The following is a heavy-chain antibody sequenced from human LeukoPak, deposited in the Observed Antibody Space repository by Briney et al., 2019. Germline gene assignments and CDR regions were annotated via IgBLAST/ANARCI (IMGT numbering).Heavy chain of an antibody. Sequence: ASVNVSCKASGYTFTSYGINWVRQATGQGLEWMGWMNPNSGNTGYAQKFQGRVTITRNTSISTACMELSSLRSEDTAVYYCARGHNGADTLDYWGQGTLVTVSS. CDR2: MNPNSGNT. CDR3: ARGHNGADTLDY. D-gene: IGHD4-17*01. V-gene: IGHV1-8*03. CDR1: GYTFTSYG. J-gene: IGHJ4*02.